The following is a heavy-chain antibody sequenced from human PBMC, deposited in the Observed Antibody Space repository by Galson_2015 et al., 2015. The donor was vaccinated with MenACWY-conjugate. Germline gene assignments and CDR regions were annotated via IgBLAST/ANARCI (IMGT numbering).Heavy chain of an antibody. Sequence: LTCTVSGGSASSSGYYWTWIRQPPGKGLEWIGLIYDSGTTKYNPSLKGRVTISLDTSKNQVSLKLSSVTAADTAVYHCAREFSYWGQGTLVTVSS. CDR1: GGSASSSGYY. CDR3: AREFSY. V-gene: IGHV4-61*08. CDR2: IYDSGTT. D-gene: IGHD2/OR15-2a*01. J-gene: IGHJ4*02.